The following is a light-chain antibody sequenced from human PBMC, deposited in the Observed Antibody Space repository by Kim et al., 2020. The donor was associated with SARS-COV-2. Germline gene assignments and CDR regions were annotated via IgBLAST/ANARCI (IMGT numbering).Light chain of an antibody. CDR3: QAWDSSL. J-gene: IGLJ3*02. CDR1: KLRSKY. Sequence: SVSVSPRQTATFTGSGDKLRSKYAWWYQFKPGQSPLRVIFQDYKRPSGIPERFSASISGKTATLTISGTQPVDEADYYCQAWDSSLFGGGTKLTVL. CDR2: QDY. V-gene: IGLV3-1*01.